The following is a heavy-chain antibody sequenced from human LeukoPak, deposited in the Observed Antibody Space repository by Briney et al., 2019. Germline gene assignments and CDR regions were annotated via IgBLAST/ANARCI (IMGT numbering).Heavy chain of an antibody. CDR3: ARRNYYDSSGYYFDAFDI. CDR1: GYTFTGYY. Sequence: ASVKVSCKASGYTFTGYYMHWVRQAPGQGLEWMGWINPNSGGTNYAQKFQGRVTMTRDTSIRTAYMELSRLRSDDTAVYYCARRNYYDSSGYYFDAFDIWGQGTMVTVSS. D-gene: IGHD3-22*01. V-gene: IGHV1-2*02. CDR2: INPNSGGT. J-gene: IGHJ3*02.